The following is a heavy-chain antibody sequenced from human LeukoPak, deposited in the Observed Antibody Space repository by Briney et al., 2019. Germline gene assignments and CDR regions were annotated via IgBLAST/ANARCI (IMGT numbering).Heavy chain of an antibody. D-gene: IGHD3-10*01. CDR1: GYFFTIYW. J-gene: IGHJ5*02. V-gene: IGHV5-51*01. CDR3: ARSRGSSGTINWFHP. Sequence: GESLKISCETSGYFFTIYWIAWVREKPGTGLEWMGAIYPEDSDTIYSPSFQGQVAISADRSIRTAYLQLNSLEASDTAMYYCARSRGSSGTINWFHPWGQGTLVTVSS. CDR2: IYPEDSDT.